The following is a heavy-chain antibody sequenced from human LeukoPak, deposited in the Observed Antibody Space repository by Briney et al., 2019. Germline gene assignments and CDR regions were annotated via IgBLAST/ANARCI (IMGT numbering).Heavy chain of an antibody. CDR1: GDSISSGSYY. CDR2: IYASGST. D-gene: IGHD1-26*01. J-gene: IGHJ4*02. Sequence: PSQTVSLTRTVSGDSISSGSYYWWWIRQPAGRVLECIGRIYASGSTNYNPSLKSRVTISVDTPKSQFSLRLISVSSADTAVYLFSCSRGSGSCLAVFNYWGQGTLVSVSS. V-gene: IGHV4-61*02. CDR3: SCSRGSGSCLAVFNY.